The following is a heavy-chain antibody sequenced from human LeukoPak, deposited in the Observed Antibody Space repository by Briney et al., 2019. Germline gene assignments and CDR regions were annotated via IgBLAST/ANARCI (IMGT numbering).Heavy chain of an antibody. CDR2: ISTYNGNT. Sequence: ASVTVSCKASGYTFTSFGISWVRQAPGQGLEWMGWISTYNGNTNYAQKLQGRVTMTTDTSTSTAYMDLRSLRSDDTAVYYCARDRAGSAWYTTFDYGGQGTLVTVSS. V-gene: IGHV1-18*01. J-gene: IGHJ4*02. CDR1: GYTFTSFG. CDR3: ARDRAGSAWYTTFDY. D-gene: IGHD6-19*01.